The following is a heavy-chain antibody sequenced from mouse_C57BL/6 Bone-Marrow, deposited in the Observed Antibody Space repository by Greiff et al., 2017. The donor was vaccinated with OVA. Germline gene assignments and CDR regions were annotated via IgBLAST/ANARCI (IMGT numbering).Heavy chain of an antibody. D-gene: IGHD2-4*01. CDR1: GYTFTDYN. J-gene: IGHJ3*01. V-gene: IGHV1-18*01. CDR3: AGGGYYDYDGGAWFAY. CDR2: INSNNGGT. Sequence: VQLQQSGPELAKPGASVKIPCKASGYTFTDYNMDWVKQSHGKSLEWIGDINSNNGGTIYNQKFKGKATLTVDKSSSTAYMELRSLTSEDTAVYYCAGGGYYDYDGGAWFAYWGQGNLVTVSA.